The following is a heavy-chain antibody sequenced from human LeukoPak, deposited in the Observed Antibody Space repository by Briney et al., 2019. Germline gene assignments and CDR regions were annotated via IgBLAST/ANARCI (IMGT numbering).Heavy chain of an antibody. J-gene: IGHJ5*02. Sequence: GASVKVSCKASGYTFTGYYMHWVRQAPGQGLEWMGRINPNSGGTNYAQKFQGRVTMTRDTSISTAYMELSRLRSDDTAVYYCARAGKYCSSTSCYTRISWFDPWGQGTLVTVSS. V-gene: IGHV1-2*06. D-gene: IGHD2-2*02. CDR2: INPNSGGT. CDR1: GYTFTGYY. CDR3: ARAGKYCSSTSCYTRISWFDP.